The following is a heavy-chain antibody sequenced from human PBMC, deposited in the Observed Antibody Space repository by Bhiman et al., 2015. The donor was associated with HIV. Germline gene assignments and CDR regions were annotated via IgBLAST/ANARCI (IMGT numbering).Heavy chain of an antibody. CDR3: ARVGFGDLPLNAFDI. Sequence: QVQLVESGGGVVQPGRSLRLSCVASGFTFSSYAMHWVRQAPGKGLEWVAVISYDGSNKYYADSVKGRFTISRDNAKNSLYLQMNSLRAEDTAVYYCARVGFGDLPLNAFDIWGQGTMVTVSS. J-gene: IGHJ3*02. CDR2: ISYDGSNK. CDR1: GFTFSSYA. V-gene: IGHV3-30*04. D-gene: IGHD3-10*01.